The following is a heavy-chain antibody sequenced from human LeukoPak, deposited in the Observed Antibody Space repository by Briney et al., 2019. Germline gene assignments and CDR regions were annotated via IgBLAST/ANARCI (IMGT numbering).Heavy chain of an antibody. CDR3: AREGGYGSVDY. V-gene: IGHV3-21*01. D-gene: IGHD5-12*01. CDR2: ISITSTYI. CDR1: GFTFSSYS. J-gene: IGHJ4*02. Sequence: GGSLRLSCVASGFTFSSYSMNWVRRAPGEGLEWVSSISITSTYIYYADSVRGRFTISRDNAMNSLHLQMNSLRAEDTAVYYCAREGGYGSVDYWGQGTLVTVSS.